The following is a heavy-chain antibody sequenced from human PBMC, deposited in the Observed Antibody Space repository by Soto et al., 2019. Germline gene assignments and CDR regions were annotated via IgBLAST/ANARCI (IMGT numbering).Heavy chain of an antibody. J-gene: IGHJ6*02. D-gene: IGHD3-16*01. CDR3: ARLGDVPYYYYGMDV. Sequence: QVQLVQSGAEVKKPGASVKVSCKASGYTFTSYGITWVRQAPGQGLEWLGWINGYNGNTNYAQKLQGRVTMTTDTSTSKAYLELRRLRSDDTAVYYCARLGDVPYYYYGMDVWGQGTTVTVSS. V-gene: IGHV1-18*01. CDR1: GYTFTSYG. CDR2: INGYNGNT.